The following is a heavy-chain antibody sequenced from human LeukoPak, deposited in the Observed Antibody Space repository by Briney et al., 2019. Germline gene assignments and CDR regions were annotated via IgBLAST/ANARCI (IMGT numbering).Heavy chain of an antibody. J-gene: IGHJ4*02. Sequence: SETLSLTCTVSGYSISSGYYWGWIRQPPGKGLEWIGEIYHSGTTTYNPSLKSRVTISLDKSNNQFSLKLTSVTAEDTAVYYCARRITGALAPIDYWGQGTLVTVSS. CDR3: ARRITGALAPIDY. V-gene: IGHV4-38-2*02. D-gene: IGHD1-20*01. CDR2: IYHSGTT. CDR1: GYSISSGYY.